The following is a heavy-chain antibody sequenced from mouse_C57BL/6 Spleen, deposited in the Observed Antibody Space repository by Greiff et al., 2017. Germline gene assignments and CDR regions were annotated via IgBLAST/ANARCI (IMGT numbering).Heavy chain of an antibody. D-gene: IGHD4-1*01. Sequence: EVQLVESGPGLVKPSQSLSLTCSVTGYSITSGYYWNWIRQFPGNKLEWMGYISYDGSNNYNPSLKNRISITRDTSKNQFFLKLNSVTTEDTATYYCARDLTGAYWGQGTLVTVSA. CDR3: ARDLTGAY. J-gene: IGHJ3*01. V-gene: IGHV3-6*01. CDR1: GYSITSGYY. CDR2: ISYDGSN.